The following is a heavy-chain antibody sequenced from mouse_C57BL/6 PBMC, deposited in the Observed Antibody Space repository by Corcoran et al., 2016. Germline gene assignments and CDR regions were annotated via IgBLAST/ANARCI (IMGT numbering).Heavy chain of an antibody. Sequence: DVQLQESGPGLVKPSQSLSLTCSVTGYSITSGYYWNWIRQFPGNKLELMGYISYDGSNNYNPSLKNRISITRDTSKNQFFLKLNSVTTEDTATYYCARDPPYDYDVRRSGYFDYWGQGTTLTVSS. CDR3: ARDPPYDYDVRRSGYFDY. J-gene: IGHJ2*01. D-gene: IGHD2-4*01. CDR2: ISYDGSN. CDR1: GYSITSGYY. V-gene: IGHV3-6*01.